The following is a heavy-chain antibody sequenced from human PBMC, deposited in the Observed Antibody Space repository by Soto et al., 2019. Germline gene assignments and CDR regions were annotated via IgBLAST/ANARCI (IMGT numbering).Heavy chain of an antibody. V-gene: IGHV1-69*13. D-gene: IGHD2-2*01. J-gene: IGHJ6*02. CDR2: IIPIFGTA. CDR1: GGTFSSYA. CDR3: ARDECSSTSRYVYYYYYGMDV. Sequence: SVKVSCKASGGTFSSYAISWVRQAPGQGLEWMGGIIPIFGTANYAQKFQGRVTITADESTSTAYVELSSLRSEDTAVYYCARDECSSTSRYVYYYYYGMDVWGQGTTVTVSS.